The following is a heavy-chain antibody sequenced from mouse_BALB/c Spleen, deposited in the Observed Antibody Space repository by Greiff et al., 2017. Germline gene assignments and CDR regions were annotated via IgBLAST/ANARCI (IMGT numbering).Heavy chain of an antibody. V-gene: IGHV1S127*01. CDR3: ARSGGNYMDYAMDY. Sequence: VKLVESGPELVRPGASVKMSCKASGYTFTSYWMHWVKQRPGQGLEWIGMIDPSNSETRLNQKFKDKATLNADKSSNTAYMQLSSLTSEDSAVYYCARSGGNYMDYAMDYWGQGTSVTVSA. CDR1: GYTFTSYW. J-gene: IGHJ4*01. CDR2: IDPSNSET. D-gene: IGHD2-1*01.